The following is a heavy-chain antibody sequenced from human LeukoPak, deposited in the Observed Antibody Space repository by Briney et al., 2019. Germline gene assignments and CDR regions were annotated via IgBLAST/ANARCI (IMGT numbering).Heavy chain of an antibody. V-gene: IGHV3-23*01. Sequence: PGGSLRLSCATSKFTFSSYAMSWVRQAPGKGLEWVSTISGSGGGTYYAESVKGRFTISRDNDKNTLYLQMNSLRAEDTAVYYCARRAGAYSHPYDYWGQGTLVTVSS. CDR2: ISGSGGGT. CDR1: KFTFSSYA. J-gene: IGHJ4*02. CDR3: ARRAGAYSHPYDY. D-gene: IGHD4/OR15-4a*01.